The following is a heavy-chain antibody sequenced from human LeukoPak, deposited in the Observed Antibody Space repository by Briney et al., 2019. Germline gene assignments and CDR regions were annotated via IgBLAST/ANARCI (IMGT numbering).Heavy chain of an antibody. D-gene: IGHD1-26*01. CDR2: ISYDGNSK. V-gene: IGHV3-30*03. CDR3: ARQSTPHGNFDY. Sequence: GGSLRLSCAASGFTLSTYGMHWVRQAPGKGLEWVAMISYDGNSKQYADLVKGRFTISRENAKKSLFLQMNSLRVEDTAVYYCARQSTPHGNFDYWGQGTLVTVSS. J-gene: IGHJ4*02. CDR1: GFTLSTYG.